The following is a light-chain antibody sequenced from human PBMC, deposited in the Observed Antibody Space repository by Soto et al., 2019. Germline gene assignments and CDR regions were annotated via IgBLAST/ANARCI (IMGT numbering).Light chain of an antibody. V-gene: IGLV8-61*01. CDR3: VLYMGSGIAV. CDR1: SGSVSTSYY. J-gene: IGLJ2*01. Sequence: QAVVTQEPSVSVSPGGTVTLTCGLSSGSVSTSYYPSWYQQTPGQAPRTLIYNTNPRSSGVPDRFSGSILGNKAALTITGAQADDESDYYCVLYMGSGIAVFGGGTKLTVL. CDR2: NTN.